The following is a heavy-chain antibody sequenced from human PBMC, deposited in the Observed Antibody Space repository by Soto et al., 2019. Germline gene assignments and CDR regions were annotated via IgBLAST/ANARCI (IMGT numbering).Heavy chain of an antibody. Sequence: GGSLRLSCAASGFNFPAYAMNWVRQAPGKGLQWVSGLVGSGADKNYADSVRGRFTVSRDNSRNTLYLQMNSLRDEDTAVYYCAKDLIANNGVCEPFDMWGQGTTVTVSS. D-gene: IGHD2-8*01. CDR2: LVGSGADK. J-gene: IGHJ3*02. CDR1: GFNFPAYA. CDR3: AKDLIANNGVCEPFDM. V-gene: IGHV3-23*01.